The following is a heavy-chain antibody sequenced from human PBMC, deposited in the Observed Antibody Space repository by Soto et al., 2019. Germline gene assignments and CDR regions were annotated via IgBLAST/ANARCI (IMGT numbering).Heavy chain of an antibody. CDR2: IYYSGNT. CDR3: ARARSIAAPRPFDP. J-gene: IGHJ5*02. Sequence: QVQLQESGPGLVKPSETLSLTCTVSGGSISSYYWSWLRQPPGKGLAWIGYIYYSGNTNYNPSLKSRVTISLDTSKNQFSLKLSSVTAADTAVYYCARARSIAAPRPFDPCGQGTLVTVSS. D-gene: IGHD6-6*01. V-gene: IGHV4-59*01. CDR1: GGSISSYY.